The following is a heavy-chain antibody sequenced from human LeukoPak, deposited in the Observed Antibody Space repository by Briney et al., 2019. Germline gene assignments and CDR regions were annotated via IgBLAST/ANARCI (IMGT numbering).Heavy chain of an antibody. D-gene: IGHD3-10*01. CDR1: GSSISSSIYF. J-gene: IGHJ6*03. CDR3: ARQLYSSGSYYAPMDV. V-gene: IGHV4-39*01. CDR2: IHYSGST. Sequence: SETLSLTCTVSGSSISSSIYFWGWIRQPPGKGLEWIGSIHYSGSTYHDPSLKSRVTVSLDTSKNQFSLKLSSVTATDTAVYYCARQLYSSGSYYAPMDVWGKGTTVTISS.